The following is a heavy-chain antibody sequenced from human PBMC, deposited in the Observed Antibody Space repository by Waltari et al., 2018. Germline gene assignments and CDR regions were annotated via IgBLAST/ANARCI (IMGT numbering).Heavy chain of an antibody. CDR2: INHSGST. D-gene: IGHD6-13*01. J-gene: IGHJ4*02. V-gene: IGHV4-34*01. CDR1: GWSFSGYY. CDR3: ARGTSQQQQLAGD. Sequence: QVQLQQWGAGLLKPSETLSLTCAGYGWSFSGYYWSWIRQPPGKGLEGIGEINHSGSTNYNPSLKSRVTISVDTSKNQFSLKLSSVTAADTAVYYCARGTSQQQQLAGDWGQGTLVTVSS.